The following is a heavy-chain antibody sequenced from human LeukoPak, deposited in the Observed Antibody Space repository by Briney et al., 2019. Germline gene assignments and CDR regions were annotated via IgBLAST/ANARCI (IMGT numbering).Heavy chain of an antibody. CDR2: SSSGGSAI. J-gene: IGHJ4*02. V-gene: IGHV3-11*04. CDR3: ATTRYSSASYSVY. D-gene: IGHD6-19*01. CDR1: GFTFSDYY. Sequence: GGSLRLSGAASGFTFSDYYTSWIRQAPGKGLEWVSYSSSGGSAIYYADSVKGRFTISRDNAKNSVYLQMNSLRAEDTAVYYCATTRYSSASYSVYWGQGTLVTVSS.